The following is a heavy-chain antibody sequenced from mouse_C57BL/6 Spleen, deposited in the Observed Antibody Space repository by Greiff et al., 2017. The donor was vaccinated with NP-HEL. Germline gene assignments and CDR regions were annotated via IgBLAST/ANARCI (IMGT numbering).Heavy chain of an antibody. D-gene: IGHD4-1*01. J-gene: IGHJ2*01. CDR1: GYTFTDYN. Sequence: VQLQQSGPELVKPGASVKMSCKASGYTFTDYNMHWVKQSHGKSLEWIGYINPNNGGTSYNQKFKGKATLTVNKSSSTAYMERRSLTSEDSAVYYCARGIELTGGYWGQGTTLTVSS. CDR3: ARGIELTGGY. CDR2: INPNNGGT. V-gene: IGHV1-22*01.